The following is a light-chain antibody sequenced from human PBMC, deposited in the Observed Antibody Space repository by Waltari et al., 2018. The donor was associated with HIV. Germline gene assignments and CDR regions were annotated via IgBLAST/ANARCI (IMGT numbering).Light chain of an antibody. J-gene: IGKJ1*01. CDR2: GAS. CDR3: QQYSNWLRWT. CDR1: QTINTN. Sequence: EIVMTQSPATLSLSPGESATLSCRASQTINTNLAWYQQKPGQAPRLLIYGASTTATGIPARFSGSGSGTDFTLTISSLQSEDFAVYYCQQYSNWLRWTFGQGTKV. V-gene: IGKV3-15*01.